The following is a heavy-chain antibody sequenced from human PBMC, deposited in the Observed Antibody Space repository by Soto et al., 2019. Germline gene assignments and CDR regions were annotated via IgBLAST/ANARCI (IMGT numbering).Heavy chain of an antibody. J-gene: IGHJ4*02. D-gene: IGHD3-22*01. V-gene: IGHV3-53*01. CDR2: IYSYGPT. Sequence: EVQLVESGGGLIHPGGSLRLSCAASGVTVSNSYMTWVPQAPGKGLEWVSIIYSYGPTFYADSAERRFTISRDNSMNTLYLQMHSLRNEDTYIYDCGTVDSAAYYYMNHWGQGTVVSVSS. CDR3: GTVDSAAYYYMNH. CDR1: GVTVSNSY.